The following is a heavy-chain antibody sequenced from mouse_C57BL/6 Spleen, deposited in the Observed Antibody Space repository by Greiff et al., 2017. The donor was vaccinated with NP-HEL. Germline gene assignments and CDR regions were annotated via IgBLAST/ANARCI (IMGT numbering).Heavy chain of an antibody. CDR3: ASGGDGSSPYWYFDV. CDR1: GYTFTSYW. D-gene: IGHD1-1*01. J-gene: IGHJ1*03. CDR2: IHPNSGST. Sequence: VQLQQPGAELVKPGASVKLSCKASGYTFTSYWMHWVKQRPGQGLEWIGMIHPNSGSTNYNEKFKSKATLTVDKSSSTAYMQLSSLTSEDSAVYYCASGGDGSSPYWYFDVWGTGTTVTVSS. V-gene: IGHV1-64*01.